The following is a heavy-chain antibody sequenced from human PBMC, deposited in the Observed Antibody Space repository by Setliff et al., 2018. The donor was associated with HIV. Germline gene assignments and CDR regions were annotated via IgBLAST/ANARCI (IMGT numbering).Heavy chain of an antibody. CDR1: GFSNSA. J-gene: IGHJ4*02. V-gene: IGHV3-73*01. D-gene: IGHD2-15*01. Sequence: AGGSLRLSCAASGFSNSALHWVRQAPGKGLEWVGRIRSKANNYATAYAASVKGRFTISRDDSKKTAYLQMNSLKTEDTAVYFCTRLGPSDYCGGGNCYYDYWGQGTLVTVSS. CDR3: TRLGPSDYCGGGNCYYDY. CDR2: IRSKANNYAT.